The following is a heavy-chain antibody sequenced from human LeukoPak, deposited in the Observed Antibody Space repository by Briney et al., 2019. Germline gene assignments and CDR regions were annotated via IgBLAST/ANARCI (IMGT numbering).Heavy chain of an antibody. V-gene: IGHV3-74*01. J-gene: IGHJ4*02. CDR1: GFIFSNYW. D-gene: IGHD2-15*01. CDR2: INGDGTST. Sequence: GGSLRLSCAPSGFIFSNYWMHWVRQVPGKGLVWVSNINGDGTSTSYADSVKGRFTISRDNARNTLYLQMNSLRPEDTAVYYCGRGYPVAAKDYWGQGTLVTVSS. CDR3: GRGYPVAAKDY.